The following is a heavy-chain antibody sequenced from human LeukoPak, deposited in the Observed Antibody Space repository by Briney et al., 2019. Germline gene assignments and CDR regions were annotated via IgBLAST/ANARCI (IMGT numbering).Heavy chain of an antibody. CDR2: INPNSGGT. J-gene: IGHJ6*02. CDR3: ARYSGSYSNGMDV. CDR1: GYTFTGYY. Sequence: ASVKVSCKASGYTFTGYYMHWVRQAPGQGLEWMGWINPNSGGTNYAQKFQGWVTMTRDTSISTAYMELSRLRSDDTAVYYCARYSGSYSNGMDVWGQGTTVTVSS. V-gene: IGHV1-2*04. D-gene: IGHD1-26*01.